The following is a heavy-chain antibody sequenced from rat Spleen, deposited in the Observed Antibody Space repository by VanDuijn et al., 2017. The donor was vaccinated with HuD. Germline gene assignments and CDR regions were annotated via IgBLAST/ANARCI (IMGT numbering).Heavy chain of an antibody. CDR2: ITNASGRT. D-gene: IGHD1-9*01. V-gene: IGHV5-31*01. CDR3: TRDNMGITRFAY. J-gene: IGHJ3*01. Sequence: EVQLVESGGGLVQPGRSLKLSCVASGFTFNNYWMTWVRQAPGKGLEWVASITNASGRTYYPDSVKGRFTISRDTAQNTLYLQMNSLRSEDTATYYCTRDNMGITRFAYWGQGTLVTVSS. CDR1: GFTFNNYW.